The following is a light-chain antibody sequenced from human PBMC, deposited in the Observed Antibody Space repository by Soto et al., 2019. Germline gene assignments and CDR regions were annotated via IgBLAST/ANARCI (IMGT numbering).Light chain of an antibody. V-gene: IGKV1-27*01. CDR2: GAS. CDR1: QDISYY. Sequence: DIQMTQSPSSLSASVGDRVTITCRANQDISYYLAWYQQKQGKVPKLLIYGASTVQSGVPSRFSGSGSGTDFTLTISSLQPEDIATYYCQTYHSAPRTFGQGTKVEIK. CDR3: QTYHSAPRT. J-gene: IGKJ1*01.